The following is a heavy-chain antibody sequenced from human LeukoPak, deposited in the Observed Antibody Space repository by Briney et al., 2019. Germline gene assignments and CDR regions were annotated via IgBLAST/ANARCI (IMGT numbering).Heavy chain of an antibody. CDR3: ARKATFLAAAGFDP. D-gene: IGHD6-13*01. Sequence: ASVKVSCKTFGYSFANYGISWVRQAPGQGLEWMGWINTNTGNPTYAQGFTGRFVFSLDTSVSTAYLQISSLKAEDTAVYYCARKATFLAAAGFDPWGQGTLVTVSS. J-gene: IGHJ5*02. CDR1: GYSFANYG. V-gene: IGHV7-4-1*02. CDR2: INTNTGNP.